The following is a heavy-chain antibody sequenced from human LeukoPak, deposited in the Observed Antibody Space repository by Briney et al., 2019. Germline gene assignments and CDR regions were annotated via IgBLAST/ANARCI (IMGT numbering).Heavy chain of an antibody. D-gene: IGHD3-3*01. Sequence: PSETLSLTCAVSGYSISSGYYWGWIRQPPGKGLEWIGSIYHSGSTYYNPSLKSRVTISVDTSKNQFSLKLSSVTAADKAVYYCASHPRPDRVDYWGQGTLVTVSS. CDR3: ASHPRPDRVDY. V-gene: IGHV4-38-2*01. CDR1: GYSISSGYY. J-gene: IGHJ4*02. CDR2: IYHSGST.